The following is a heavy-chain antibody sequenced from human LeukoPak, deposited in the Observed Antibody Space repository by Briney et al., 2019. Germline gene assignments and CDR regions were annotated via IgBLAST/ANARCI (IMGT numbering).Heavy chain of an antibody. CDR2: FSGSGGNT. V-gene: IGHV3-23*01. CDR1: GFTFSNYA. J-gene: IGHJ4*02. Sequence: PGGSLRLSCAAYGFTFSNYAMNWVRQAPGKGLEWVSGFSGSGGNTYYADSVKGRFTISRDNSKNMLYLQMNSLRAEDTAVYYCARDRRGYGGNFDYWGQGTLVTVSS. D-gene: IGHD4-23*01. CDR3: ARDRRGYGGNFDY.